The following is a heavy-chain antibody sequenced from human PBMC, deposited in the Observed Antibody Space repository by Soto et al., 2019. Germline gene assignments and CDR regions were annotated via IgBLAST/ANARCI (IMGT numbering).Heavy chain of an antibody. V-gene: IGHV1-58*01. CDR1: GFTFTSSA. J-gene: IGHJ4*02. CDR2: IVVGSSNT. Sequence: SVKVSCKASGFTFTSSAVQWVRQARGQRLEWIGWIVVGSSNTNYAQKFQERVTITRDMSTSTAYMELSSLRSEDTAVYYCAAVPQWLRPNYWGQGTLVTVSS. CDR3: AAVPQWLRPNY. D-gene: IGHD5-12*01.